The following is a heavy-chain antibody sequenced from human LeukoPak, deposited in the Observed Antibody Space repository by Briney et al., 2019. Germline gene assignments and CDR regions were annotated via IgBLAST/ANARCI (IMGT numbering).Heavy chain of an antibody. CDR3: ARGYCSGGSCYSPDAFDI. J-gene: IGHJ3*02. CDR1: GFTFSSYS. Sequence: GGSLRLSCAASGFTFSSYSMNWVRQAPGKGLEWVSPISSSSSYIYYADSVKGRFTISRDNAKNSLYLQMNSLRAEDTAVYYCARGYCSGGSCYSPDAFDIWGQGTMVTVSS. CDR2: ISSSSSYI. V-gene: IGHV3-21*01. D-gene: IGHD2-15*01.